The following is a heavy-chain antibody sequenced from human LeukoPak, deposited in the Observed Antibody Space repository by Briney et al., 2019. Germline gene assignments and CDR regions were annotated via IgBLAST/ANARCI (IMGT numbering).Heavy chain of an antibody. CDR3: ARGLQTRN. J-gene: IGHJ4*02. CDR1: GGSISSYY. Sequence: SETLSLTCTVSGGSISSYYWSWIRQPPGRGLEWIGYIYTSGSTNSNPSLKSRVTISVDTSKNQFSLKLSSVTAADKAVYYCARGLQTRNWGQGTLVTVSS. CDR2: IYTSGST. D-gene: IGHD4-11*01. V-gene: IGHV4-4*09.